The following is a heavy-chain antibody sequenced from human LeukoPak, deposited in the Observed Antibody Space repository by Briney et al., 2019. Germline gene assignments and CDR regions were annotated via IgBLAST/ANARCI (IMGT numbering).Heavy chain of an antibody. CDR3: ARNSVRGDDY. D-gene: IGHD3-10*01. V-gene: IGHV4-30-4*07. J-gene: IGHJ4*02. Sequence: KPSQTLSLTCAVSGGSISSGGYSWSWIRQPPGEGLEWIGYIYYSGSTYYNPSLKSRVTISVDTSKNQFSLKLSSVTAADTAVYYCARNSVRGDDYWGQGTLVTVSS. CDR2: IYYSGST. CDR1: GGSISSGGYS.